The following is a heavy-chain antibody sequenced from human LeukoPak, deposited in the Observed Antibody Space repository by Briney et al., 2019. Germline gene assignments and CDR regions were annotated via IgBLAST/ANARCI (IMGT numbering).Heavy chain of an antibody. J-gene: IGHJ6*03. CDR1: GGSISSHY. D-gene: IGHD4-17*01. Sequence: SETLSLTCTVSGGSISSHYWSWIRQPPGKGLEWIGYIYYSWSTNSNPSLKTLVTISVDSSKNQFSLKLSSVTAADAAVYFCERVTKYDNSRTNYYMDVWGKGTTVTVSS. V-gene: IGHV4-59*11. CDR2: IYYSWST. CDR3: ERVTKYDNSRTNYYMDV.